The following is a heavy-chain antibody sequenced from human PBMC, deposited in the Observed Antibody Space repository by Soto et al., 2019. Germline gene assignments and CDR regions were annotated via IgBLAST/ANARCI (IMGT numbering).Heavy chain of an antibody. CDR3: ARDCSGGSCYPGMDV. J-gene: IGHJ6*02. CDR1: GFTFSAYS. D-gene: IGHD2-15*01. CDR2: IGSSNTYI. Sequence: GGSLRLSCAASGFTFSAYSMNWVRQAPGKGLEWVSSIGSSNTYIYYSDSVNGRFTISRDDARNSLYLQMNSLRDEDTAVYYCARDCSGGSCYPGMDVWGQGTTVTVSS. V-gene: IGHV3-21*06.